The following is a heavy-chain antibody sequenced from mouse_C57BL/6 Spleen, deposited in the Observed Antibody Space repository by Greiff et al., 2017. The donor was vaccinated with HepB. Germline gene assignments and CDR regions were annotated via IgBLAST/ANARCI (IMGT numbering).Heavy chain of an antibody. J-gene: IGHJ1*03. Sequence: EVQLVESGGGLVKPGGSLKLSCAASGFTFSDYGMHWVRQAPEKGLEWVAYISSGSSNIDYADTVKGRFTISRDNAKNTLFLQMTSLRSEDTALYYCARLTGSYFDVWGTGTTVTVSS. CDR1: GFTFSDYG. D-gene: IGHD4-1*01. V-gene: IGHV5-17*01. CDR2: ISSGSSNI. CDR3: ARLTGSYFDV.